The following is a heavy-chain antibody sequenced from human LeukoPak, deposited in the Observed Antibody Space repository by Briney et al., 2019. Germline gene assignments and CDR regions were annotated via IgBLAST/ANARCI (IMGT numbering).Heavy chain of an antibody. J-gene: IGHJ4*02. CDR2: INPNSGGT. CDR1: GSTFTGYY. Sequence: ASVKVSCKASGSTFTGYYMHWVRQAPGQGLEWMGWINPNSGGTNYAQKFQGRVTMTRDTSISTAYMELSRLRSDDTAVYYCARALRYYYDSSGYYYLDYWGQGTLVTVSS. V-gene: IGHV1-2*02. CDR3: ARALRYYYDSSGYYYLDY. D-gene: IGHD3-22*01.